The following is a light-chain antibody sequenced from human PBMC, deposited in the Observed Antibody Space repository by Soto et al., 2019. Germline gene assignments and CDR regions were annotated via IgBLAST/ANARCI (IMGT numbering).Light chain of an antibody. Sequence: QSVLTAPATVSGSLGEVITIFCTGTSSDLAIYNYVSWYQQQPGKAPKLMIYQVTNRPSGVSNRFSGSRSGNTASLTISGLQAEDEADYYCSSYTDSSNYVFGTGTKVTVL. CDR1: SSDLAIYNY. CDR3: SSYTDSSNYV. J-gene: IGLJ1*01. CDR2: QVT. V-gene: IGLV2-14*01.